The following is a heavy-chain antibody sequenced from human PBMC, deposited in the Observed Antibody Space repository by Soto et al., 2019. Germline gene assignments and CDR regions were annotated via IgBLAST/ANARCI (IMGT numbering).Heavy chain of an antibody. V-gene: IGHV3-73*02. CDR2: IRSKANSYAT. CDR3: TRRGSY. Sequence: EVQLVESGGGLVQPGGSVKLSCAASGFTFSGSAMHWVRQASGKGLEWVGRIRSKANSYATAYAASVKGRFTISRDDSKNTAYLQMNSLKTEDTAVYYCTRRGSYWGQGTLVTVSS. D-gene: IGHD3-16*01. CDR1: GFTFSGSA. J-gene: IGHJ4*02.